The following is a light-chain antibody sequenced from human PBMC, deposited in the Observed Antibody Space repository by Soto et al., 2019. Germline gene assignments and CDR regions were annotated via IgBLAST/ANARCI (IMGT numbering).Light chain of an antibody. Sequence: DIQLTQSPSSLSAFVGDRLSITCRASQSISSFLNWYVQKPGKAPNLLIFDATTLQSGVPSRFSGSGSGTHFTLTISSPQAEDFATYYCQQSYGTPWTFGQGTKVEIK. J-gene: IGKJ1*01. V-gene: IGKV1-39*01. CDR1: QSISSF. CDR3: QQSYGTPWT. CDR2: DAT.